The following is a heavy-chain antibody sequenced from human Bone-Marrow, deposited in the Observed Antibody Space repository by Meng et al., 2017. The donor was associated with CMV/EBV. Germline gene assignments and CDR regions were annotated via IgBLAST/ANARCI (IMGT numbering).Heavy chain of an antibody. CDR2: IDWDDEK. J-gene: IGHJ6*02. D-gene: IGHD6-13*01. Sequence: SGPTLVKPTQTLTLTCTFSGFSLSTSGTCVSWVRQPPGKALEWLALIDWDDEKSYSTSLKSRLTISKDTSKSQVVLTMTNMDPVDTATYYCARVIAAAGRTDYYYYGMDVWGQGTTVTVSS. CDR1: GFSLSTSGTC. V-gene: IGHV2-70*20. CDR3: ARVIAAAGRTDYYYYGMDV.